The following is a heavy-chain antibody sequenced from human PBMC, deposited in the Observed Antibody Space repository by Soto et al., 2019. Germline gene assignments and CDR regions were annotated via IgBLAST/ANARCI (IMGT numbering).Heavy chain of an antibody. V-gene: IGHV3-23*01. J-gene: IGHJ4*02. CDR3: AKENIVVVTSGDFDY. CDR1: GFTFSHYA. D-gene: IGHD2-21*02. CDR2: ISGGGDTT. Sequence: QLLESGGGLVQPGGSLRLSCAASGFTFSHYAMSWVRQAPGKGLEWVSAISGGGDTTYYGDSVKGRFTISRDNSKNTLYLQLNSLRAEDTAVYFCAKENIVVVTSGDFDYWGQGTLVTVSS.